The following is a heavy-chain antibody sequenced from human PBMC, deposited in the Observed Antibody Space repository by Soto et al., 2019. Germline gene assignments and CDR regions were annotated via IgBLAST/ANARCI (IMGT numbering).Heavy chain of an antibody. V-gene: IGHV1-2*04. CDR2: INPNSGGT. CDR1: GYTFTGYY. D-gene: IGHD2-2*01. Sequence: QVQLVQSGAEVKKPGASVKVSCKASGYTFTGYYMHWVRQAPGQGLEWMGWINPNSGGTNYAQKFQGWVTMTRDTSISTAYMELSRLRSDDTAVYYCARDFSLVVPAAMPSTYYYYGMDVWGQGTTVTVSS. J-gene: IGHJ6*02. CDR3: ARDFSLVVPAAMPSTYYYYGMDV.